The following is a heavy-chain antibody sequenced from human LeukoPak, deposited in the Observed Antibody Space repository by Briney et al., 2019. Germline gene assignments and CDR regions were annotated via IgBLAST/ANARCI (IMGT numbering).Heavy chain of an antibody. CDR1: GFTFSSYE. D-gene: IGHD1-26*01. Sequence: PGGSLRLSCAASGFTFSSYEMNWVRQAPGKGLEWVSYISSSGSTIYYADSVKGRFISSRENTKNSLYLQMNSLRAEDTAIYYCARDLRIVSGSYLNYWGQGTLVTVSS. CDR2: ISSSGSTI. V-gene: IGHV3-48*03. J-gene: IGHJ4*02. CDR3: ARDLRIVSGSYLNY.